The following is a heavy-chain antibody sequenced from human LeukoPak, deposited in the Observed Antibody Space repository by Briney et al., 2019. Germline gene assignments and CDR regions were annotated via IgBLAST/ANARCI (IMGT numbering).Heavy chain of an antibody. J-gene: IGHJ5*02. CDR2: INHSGST. CDR1: GGSFSGYY. Sequence: SETLSLTCAVYGGSFSGYYWSWIRHPPGKGLEWIGEINHSGSTNYNPSLKSRVTISVDTSKNQFSLKLSSVTAADTAVYYCARGSRWQWLVRYNWFDPWGQGTLVTVSS. CDR3: ARGSRWQWLVRYNWFDP. D-gene: IGHD6-19*01. V-gene: IGHV4-34*01.